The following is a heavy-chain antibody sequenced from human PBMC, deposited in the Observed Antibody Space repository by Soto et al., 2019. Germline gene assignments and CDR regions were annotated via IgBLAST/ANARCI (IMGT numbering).Heavy chain of an antibody. J-gene: IGHJ5*02. V-gene: IGHV4-59*08. CDR2: IYYSGST. D-gene: IGHD1-26*01. CDR1: RVSISSYY. Sequence: SETLSLTCTVSRVSISSYYWSWIRQPPGKGLEWIGYIYYSGSTNYNPSLKSRVTISVDTSKNQFSLKLSSVTAADTAVYYCARQRGSYSNWFDPWGQGTLVTVSS. CDR3: ARQRGSYSNWFDP.